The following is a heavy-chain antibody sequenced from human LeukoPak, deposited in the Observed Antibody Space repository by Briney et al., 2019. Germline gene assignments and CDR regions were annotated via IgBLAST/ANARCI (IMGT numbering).Heavy chain of an antibody. Sequence: GGSLRLSCAASGFTFSSYGMHWVRQAPGKGLEWVAVIWYDGSNKYYADSVKGRFTISRDNSKNTLYLQMNSLRAEDTAVYYCARDHAWRVVAATPADYWGLGTLVTVSS. D-gene: IGHD2-15*01. CDR2: IWYDGSNK. CDR1: GFTFSSYG. J-gene: IGHJ4*02. CDR3: ARDHAWRVVAATPADY. V-gene: IGHV3-33*01.